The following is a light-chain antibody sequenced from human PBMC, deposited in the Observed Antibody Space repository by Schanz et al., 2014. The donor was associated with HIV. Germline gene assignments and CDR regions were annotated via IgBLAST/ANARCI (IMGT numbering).Light chain of an antibody. CDR1: QSISNW. V-gene: IGKV1-5*03. CDR2: KAS. CDR3: QQCVTYPYT. J-gene: IGKJ2*01. Sequence: DIQMTQSPSSLSASVGDRVTITCRASQSISNWLAWYQQKPGKGPELLIYKASTLKSGVPLRFSGTGSGTEFTLAISGLQPDDFATYYCQQCVTYPYTFGQGTKLDIK.